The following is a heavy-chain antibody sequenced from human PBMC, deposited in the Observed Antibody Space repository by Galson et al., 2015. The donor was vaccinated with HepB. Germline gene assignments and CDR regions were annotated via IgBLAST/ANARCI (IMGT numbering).Heavy chain of an antibody. CDR3: ARVRGTMVRGVLNWFDP. CDR1: GYTFTGYY. Sequence: SVKVSCKASGYTFTGYYMHWVRQAPGHGLEWMGWINPNSGGTNYAQKLQGRVTMTRDTSISTVYMELSRLRSDDTAVYYCARVRGTMVRGVLNWFDPWGQGTLVTVSS. CDR2: INPNSGGT. V-gene: IGHV1-2*02. J-gene: IGHJ5*02. D-gene: IGHD3-10*01.